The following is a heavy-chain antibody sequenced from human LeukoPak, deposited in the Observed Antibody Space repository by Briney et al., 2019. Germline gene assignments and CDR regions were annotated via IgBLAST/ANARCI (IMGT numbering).Heavy chain of an antibody. D-gene: IGHD2-15*01. CDR1: GYTFTGYY. CDR3: ARVSCSGGSCYRDTRDY. V-gene: IGHV1-2*06. Sequence: GASVKVSCKASGYTFTGYYMHWVRQAPGQGLEWMGRINPNSGGTNYAQKFQGRVTMTRDTSISTAYMELSRLRSDDTAAYYCARVSCSGGSCYRDTRDYWGQGTLVTVSS. CDR2: INPNSGGT. J-gene: IGHJ4*02.